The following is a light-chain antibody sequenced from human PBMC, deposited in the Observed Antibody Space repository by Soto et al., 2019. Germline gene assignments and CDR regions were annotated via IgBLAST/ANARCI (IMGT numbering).Light chain of an antibody. CDR2: DAS. V-gene: IGKV3-11*01. Sequence: EIVLTQSPGTLSLSPGERAILSCRASQSVSSYLAWYQQTPGQAPRLLIYDASNRATGIPARFSGSGSGTDFTLTISSLEPEDFAVYYCQQRSNWLTFGGGTKVDIK. CDR1: QSVSSY. CDR3: QQRSNWLT. J-gene: IGKJ4*01.